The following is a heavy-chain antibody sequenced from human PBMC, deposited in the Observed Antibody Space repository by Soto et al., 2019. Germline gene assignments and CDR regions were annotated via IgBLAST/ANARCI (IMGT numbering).Heavy chain of an antibody. V-gene: IGHV3-23*01. CDR2: ISGSGGST. J-gene: IGHJ4*02. CDR3: AEEGGSGSYWFAY. CDR1: GFTFSSYA. D-gene: IGHD3-10*01. Sequence: EVQLLESGGGLVQPGGSLRLSCAASGFTFSSYAMSWVRQAPGKGLEWVSAISGSGGSTYYADSVKGRFTISRDNSKNTLYLQMNSLTAEDTAVYYCAEEGGSGSYWFAYCGQVTLVTVGS.